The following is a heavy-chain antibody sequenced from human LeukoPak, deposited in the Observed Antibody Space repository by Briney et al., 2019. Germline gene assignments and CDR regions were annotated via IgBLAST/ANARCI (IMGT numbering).Heavy chain of an antibody. CDR3: ARVSYDILSGYYDEY. Sequence: GASVKVSCKASGYTFTGYYMHWVRQAPGQGLEWMGWINPNSGGTNYAQKFQGRVTMTRDTSISTAYMELSRLRSDDTGVYYCARVSYDILSGYYDEYWGQGTLVTVSS. CDR2: INPNSGGT. D-gene: IGHD3-9*01. J-gene: IGHJ4*02. CDR1: GYTFTGYY. V-gene: IGHV1-2*02.